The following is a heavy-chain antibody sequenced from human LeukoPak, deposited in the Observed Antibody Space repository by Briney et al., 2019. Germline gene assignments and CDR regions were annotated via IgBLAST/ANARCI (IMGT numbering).Heavy chain of an antibody. J-gene: IGHJ4*02. CDR2: ISRSGTNI. CDR3: ARMGGNLSR. CDR1: GFTFSTSD. Sequence: GVSLRLSCVASGFTFSTSDMNWVRQAPGKGLDWVSYISRSGTNIYYAESVKGRFTISRDNAKKSLYLQMNSLRVEDTAVYYRARMGGNLSRWGQGTLVTVSS. V-gene: IGHV3-48*03. D-gene: IGHD1-26*01.